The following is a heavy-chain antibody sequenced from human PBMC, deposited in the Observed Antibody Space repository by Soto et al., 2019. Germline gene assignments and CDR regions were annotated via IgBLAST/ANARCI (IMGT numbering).Heavy chain of an antibody. CDR3: ARSPIAARTYYYYGMDV. V-gene: IGHV4-59*01. J-gene: IGHJ6*02. D-gene: IGHD6-6*01. CDR2: IYYSGST. CDR1: GGSISSYY. Sequence: QVQLQESGPGLVKPSETLSLTCTVSGGSISSYYWSWIRQPPGKGLEWIGYIYYSGSTNYNPSLKSRVTISVDTSKNQFSLKLSSVTAADTAVYYCARSPIAARTYYYYGMDVWGQGTTVTVSS.